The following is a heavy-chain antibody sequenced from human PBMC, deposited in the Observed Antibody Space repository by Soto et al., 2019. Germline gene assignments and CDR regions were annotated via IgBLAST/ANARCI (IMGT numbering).Heavy chain of an antibody. CDR3: ASATVTTRRAFDI. D-gene: IGHD4-17*01. Sequence: PSETLSLTCTVPGGSISSGDYYWSWIRQPPGKGLEWIGYIYYSGSTYYNPSLKSRVTISVDTSKNQFSLKLSSVTAADTAVYYCASATVTTRRAFDIWGQGTMVTVSS. V-gene: IGHV4-30-4*01. J-gene: IGHJ3*02. CDR2: IYYSGST. CDR1: GGSISSGDYY.